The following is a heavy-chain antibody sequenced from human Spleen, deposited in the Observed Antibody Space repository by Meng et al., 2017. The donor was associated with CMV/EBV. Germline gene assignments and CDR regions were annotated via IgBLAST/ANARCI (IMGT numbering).Heavy chain of an antibody. J-gene: IGHJ6*02. CDR3: ARDIVVVTGGHRGYYFYGVDV. D-gene: IGHD2-15*01. CDR1: GGTFSNYA. CDR2: IIPIFGRS. Sequence: SVKVSCKASGGTFSNYAINWVRQAHGQGLEWMGGIIPIFGRSNYAQKCQGRVTITTDGSTSPDYMELSRLRSEDAAVYYCARDIVVVTGGHRGYYFYGVDVWGQGTTVTVSS. V-gene: IGHV1-69*05.